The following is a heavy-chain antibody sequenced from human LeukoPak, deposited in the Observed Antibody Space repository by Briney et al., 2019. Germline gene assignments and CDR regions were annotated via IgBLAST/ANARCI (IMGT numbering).Heavy chain of an antibody. Sequence: SVKVSCKASGGTFSSCTISWVRQAPGQGLEWMGRIIPILGIANYAQKFQGRVTITADKSTSTAYMELSSLRSEDTAVYYCASPGVAYDFWSGPSPYYYGMDVWGQGTTVTVSS. V-gene: IGHV1-69*02. CDR3: ASPGVAYDFWSGPSPYYYGMDV. J-gene: IGHJ6*02. CDR1: GGTFSSCT. D-gene: IGHD3-3*01. CDR2: IIPILGIA.